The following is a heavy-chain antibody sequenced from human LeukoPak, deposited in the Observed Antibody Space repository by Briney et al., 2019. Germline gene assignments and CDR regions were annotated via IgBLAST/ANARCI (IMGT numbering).Heavy chain of an antibody. CDR3: AKAYCSSTSCSCFDY. Sequence: GGSLRLSCAASGFTFDDYAMHWVRQAPGKGLEWVSGISWNSGRIDYADSVKGRFTISRDNAKNSLYLQMNSLRAEDTALYYCAKAYCSSTSCSCFDYWGQGTLVTVSS. CDR1: GFTFDDYA. D-gene: IGHD2-2*01. V-gene: IGHV3-9*01. CDR2: ISWNSGRI. J-gene: IGHJ4*02.